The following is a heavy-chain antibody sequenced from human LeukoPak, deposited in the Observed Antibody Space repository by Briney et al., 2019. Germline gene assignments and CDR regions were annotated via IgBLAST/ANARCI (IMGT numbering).Heavy chain of an antibody. CDR1: GYTLTELS. CDR3: ATDLGGGYNPFDI. J-gene: IGHJ3*02. Sequence: GASVTVSCTVSGYTLTELSMHWVRQAPGKGLEWMGGFDPEDGETIYAQKFQGRVTMTEDTSTDTAYMELSSLRSEDTAVYYCATDLGGGYNPFDIWGQGTMVTVSS. D-gene: IGHD5-24*01. V-gene: IGHV1-24*01. CDR2: FDPEDGET.